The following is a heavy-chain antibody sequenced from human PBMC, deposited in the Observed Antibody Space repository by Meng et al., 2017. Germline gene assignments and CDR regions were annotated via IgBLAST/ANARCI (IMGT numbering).Heavy chain of an antibody. CDR3: AKDNYDVLPGSYHAFDI. V-gene: IGHV5-51*01. D-gene: IGHD3-9*01. Sequence: GESLKISCKGSGYSFTSYWIGWVRQMPGKGLEWMGIIYPGDSDTRYSPSFQGQVTISADKSISTAYLQWSSLKASDTAKYYCAKDNYDVLPGSYHAFDIWGQGTMVTVSS. J-gene: IGHJ3*02. CDR2: IYPGDSDT. CDR1: GYSFTSYW.